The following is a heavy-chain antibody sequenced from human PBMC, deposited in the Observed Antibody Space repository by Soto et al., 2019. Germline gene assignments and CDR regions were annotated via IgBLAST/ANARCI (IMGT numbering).Heavy chain of an antibody. V-gene: IGHV6-1*01. J-gene: IGHJ6*02. CDR3: ARTLISSSSYTGINYYYGMDV. CDR2: TYYRSKWYN. Sequence: SQTLSLTCAISGDSVSSNSAAWNWIRQSPSRGLEWLGRTYYRSKWYNDYAVSVKSRITINPDTSKNQFSLQLNSVTPEDTAVYYCARTLISSSSYTGINYYYGMDVWGQGTTVTVSS. D-gene: IGHD6-13*01. CDR1: GDSVSSNSAA.